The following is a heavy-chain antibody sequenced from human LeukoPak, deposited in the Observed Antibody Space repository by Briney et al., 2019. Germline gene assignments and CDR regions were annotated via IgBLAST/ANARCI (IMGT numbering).Heavy chain of an antibody. CDR2: IIPIFGTA. V-gene: IGHV1-69*13. D-gene: IGHD3-3*01. Sequence: PSVKLSCKASGGTFSSYAISWVRHAPGQGLEWMGGIIPIFGTANYAQTSPGRLTITADQPTRTAYMELSSLTSDDAAVYYCARERPDFWSGRGWYMDVGGKGTAVTVSS. J-gene: IGHJ6*03. CDR3: ARERPDFWSGRGWYMDV. CDR1: GGTFSSYA.